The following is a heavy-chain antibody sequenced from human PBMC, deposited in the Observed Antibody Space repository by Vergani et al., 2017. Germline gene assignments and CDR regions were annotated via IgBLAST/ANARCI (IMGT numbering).Heavy chain of an antibody. CDR2: ISAYNGNT. Sequence: QVQLVQSRAEVKKPGASVKVSCKASGYTFTSYGISWLRQPPGQGLGWMGWISAYNGNTNYAQKLQARVTMTTDTSTSTAYMELRSLRSDDTAVYYCARVETDITLIVVVTAVEYWGEGTLVTVYS. CDR1: GYTFTSYG. V-gene: IGHV1-18*04. D-gene: IGHD3-22*01. CDR3: ARVETDITLIVVVTAVEY. J-gene: IGHJ4*02.